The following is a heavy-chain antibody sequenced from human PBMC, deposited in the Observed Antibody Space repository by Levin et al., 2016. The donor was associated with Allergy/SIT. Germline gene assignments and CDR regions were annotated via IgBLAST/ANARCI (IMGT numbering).Heavy chain of an antibody. D-gene: IGHD2/OR15-2a*01. CDR2: INQDGSEK. Sequence: VRQAPGKGLEWVANINQDGSEKNYVDSVKGRFTMSRDTAKNALYLHMNSLRAEDTAVYYCAGARNEVATFYYYMDVWGKGTTVTVSS. CDR3: AGARNEVATFYYYMDV. J-gene: IGHJ6*03. V-gene: IGHV3-7*03.